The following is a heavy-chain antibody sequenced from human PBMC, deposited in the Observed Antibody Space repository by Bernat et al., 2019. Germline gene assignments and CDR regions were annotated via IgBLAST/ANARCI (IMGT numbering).Heavy chain of an antibody. CDR2: IRSKAYGGTT. D-gene: IGHD1-7*01. CDR3: TRVGYNWNYENWFDP. Sequence: EVQLVESGGGLVQPGRSLRLSCTASGFTFGDYAMSWVRQAPGKGLEWVGFIRSKAYGGTTEYAASVKGRFTISRDDCKSIAYLQMNSLKTEDTAVYYCTRVGYNWNYENWFDPWGQGTLVTVSS. CDR1: GFTFGDYA. V-gene: IGHV3-49*04. J-gene: IGHJ5*02.